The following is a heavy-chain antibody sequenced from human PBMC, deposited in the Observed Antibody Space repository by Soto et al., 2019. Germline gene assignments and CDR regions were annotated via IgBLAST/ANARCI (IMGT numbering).Heavy chain of an antibody. D-gene: IGHD3-3*01. Sequence: GGSLRLSCAASGFTFSSYAMSWVRQAPGKGLEWVSAISGSGGSTYYADSVKGRFTISRDNSKNTLYLQMNSLRAEDTAVYYCAKVGHKYYDFWSRPYYLDVWGKGTTVTVSS. J-gene: IGHJ6*03. CDR2: ISGSGGST. CDR1: GFTFSSYA. CDR3: AKVGHKYYDFWSRPYYLDV. V-gene: IGHV3-23*01.